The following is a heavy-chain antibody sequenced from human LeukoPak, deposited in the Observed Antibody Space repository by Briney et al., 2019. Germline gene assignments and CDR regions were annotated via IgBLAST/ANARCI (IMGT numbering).Heavy chain of an antibody. V-gene: IGHV3-21*01. Sequence: PGVSLRLSCAASGFTFSSYSMNWVRQDPGKGLEWVSSISSSSSYVYYADSVKGRFTISRDNAKNSLYLQMNSLRAEDTAVYYCARYGSGSYFWVDAFDIWGQGTMVTVSS. CDR1: GFTFSSYS. CDR3: ARYGSGSYFWVDAFDI. CDR2: ISSSSSYV. J-gene: IGHJ3*02. D-gene: IGHD3-10*01.